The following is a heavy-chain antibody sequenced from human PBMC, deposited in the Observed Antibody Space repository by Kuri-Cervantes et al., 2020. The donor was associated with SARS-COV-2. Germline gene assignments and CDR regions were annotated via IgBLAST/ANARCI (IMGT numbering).Heavy chain of an antibody. V-gene: IGHV1-18*01. Sequence: SVKVSCKPADDTFSSYGFSWARQAPGQGPEWMGWISPYNHNTKYAEKLQGRVTMTTDTSTSTAYMELRGLRSDDTAVYYCARVRGSKYYYGSRYYYYYMDVWGQGTAVTVSS. J-gene: IGHJ6*03. D-gene: IGHD3-10*01. CDR3: ARVRGSKYYYGSRYYYYYMDV. CDR1: DDTFSSYG. CDR2: ISPYNHNT.